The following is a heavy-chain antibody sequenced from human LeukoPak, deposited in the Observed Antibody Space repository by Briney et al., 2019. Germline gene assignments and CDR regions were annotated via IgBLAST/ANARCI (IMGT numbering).Heavy chain of an antibody. V-gene: IGHV4-59*08. CDR3: AAERVWFGELLPDF. CDR2: IYYDGGT. J-gene: IGHJ4*02. Sequence: SDTLSLTCNVSGRSISSYYWSWIRQPPGKGLEWIGYIYYDGGTTYTPSLKSRLTISIDTSKYQFSLNLRSVTAADTAVYYYAAERVWFGELLPDFWGQGTLVTVSS. D-gene: IGHD3-10*01. CDR1: GRSISSYY.